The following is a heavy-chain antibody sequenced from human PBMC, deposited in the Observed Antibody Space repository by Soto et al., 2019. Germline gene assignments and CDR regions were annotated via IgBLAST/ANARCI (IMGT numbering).Heavy chain of an antibody. CDR2: ISYDGSNK. J-gene: IGHJ4*02. Sequence: QVQLVESGGGVVQPGRSLRLSCAASGFTFSSYAMHWVRQAPGKGLEWVAVISYDGSNKYYADSVKGRFTISRDNSKNPLYLQMNSLRAEDTAVYYRPVPRDSSGYYRADWFGYWGQGTLVTVSS. V-gene: IGHV3-30-3*01. CDR3: PVPRDSSGYYRADWFGY. CDR1: GFTFSSYA. D-gene: IGHD3-22*01.